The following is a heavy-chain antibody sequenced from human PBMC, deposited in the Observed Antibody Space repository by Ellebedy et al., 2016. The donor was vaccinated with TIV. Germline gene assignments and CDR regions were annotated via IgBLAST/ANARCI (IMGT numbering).Heavy chain of an antibody. J-gene: IGHJ4*02. V-gene: IGHV3-30-3*01. D-gene: IGHD4/OR15-4a*01. CDR2: ISYDGSNK. CDR1: GFTFSSYV. CDR3: AREVSPGLGAFDY. Sequence: PGGSLRLSCAAAGFTFSSYVMHWVRQAPGKGLEWVAVISYDGSNKYYADSVKGRFTISRDNSKNTLYLQMNSLRDEDTAVYYCAREVSPGLGAFDYWGQGTLVTVSS.